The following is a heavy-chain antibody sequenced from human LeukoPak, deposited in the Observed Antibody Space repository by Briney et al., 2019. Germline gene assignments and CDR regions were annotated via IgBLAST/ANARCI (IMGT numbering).Heavy chain of an antibody. CDR1: GGTFSSYA. V-gene: IGHV1-69*05. CDR2: IIPIFGTA. CDR3: ARGNADGYSGYDYSFFDY. Sequence: GASVKVSCKASGGTFSSYAISWVRQAPGQGLEWIGGIIPIFGTANYAQKFQGRVTITTDESTSTAYMELCSLRSEDTAVYYCARGNADGYSGYDYSFFDYWGQGTLVTVSS. J-gene: IGHJ4*02. D-gene: IGHD5-12*01.